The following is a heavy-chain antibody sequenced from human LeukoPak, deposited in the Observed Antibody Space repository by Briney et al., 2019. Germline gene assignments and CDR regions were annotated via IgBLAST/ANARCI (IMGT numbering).Heavy chain of an antibody. D-gene: IGHD2-2*01. CDR1: GFTFSSYE. CDR3: ARVLFDCSSTSCSEWFDP. V-gene: IGHV4-34*01. J-gene: IGHJ5*02. Sequence: PGGSLRLSCAASGFTFSSYEMNWVRQPPGKGLEWIGEINHSGSTNYNPSLKSRVTVSVDTSKNQFSLKLSSVTAADTAVYYCARVLFDCSSTSCSEWFDPWGQGTLVTVSS. CDR2: INHSGST.